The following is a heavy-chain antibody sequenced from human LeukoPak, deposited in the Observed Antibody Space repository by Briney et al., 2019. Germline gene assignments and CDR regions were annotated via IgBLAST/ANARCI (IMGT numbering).Heavy chain of an antibody. V-gene: IGHV1-2*02. CDR1: GYTFTGYH. CDR2: INPNSGGT. D-gene: IGHD6-13*01. Sequence: ASVKVSCKASGYTFTGYHLHWVRQAPGQGPEWMGWINPNSGGTNHAQKFQDRVTMTGDTSISTAYMELSGLTSDDTAVYYCTRGQGSSVTYYFDNWGQGTLVTVSS. CDR3: TRGQGSSVTYYFDN. J-gene: IGHJ4*02.